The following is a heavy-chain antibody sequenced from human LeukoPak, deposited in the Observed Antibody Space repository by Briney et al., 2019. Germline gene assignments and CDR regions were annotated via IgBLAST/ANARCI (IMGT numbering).Heavy chain of an antibody. CDR2: IHSSGGS. CDR1: GASISNYY. D-gene: IGHD1-26*01. Sequence: PSETLSLTCTVSGASISNYYWSWIRQTPEKGLEWMGNIHSSGGSSYYPSLKSRLTMSIDTSRNQLSLKLTSVTAADTAAYFCARLGSYHDFGGQGALVTVSS. V-gene: IGHV4-4*09. J-gene: IGHJ4*02. CDR3: ARLGSYHDF.